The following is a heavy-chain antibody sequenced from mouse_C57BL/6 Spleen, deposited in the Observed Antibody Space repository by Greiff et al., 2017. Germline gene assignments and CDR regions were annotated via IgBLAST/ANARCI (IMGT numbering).Heavy chain of an antibody. Sequence: QVQLQQSGAELVKPGASVKISCKASGYAFSSYRMNWVKQRPGKGLEWIGQIYPGDGDTNYNGKFKGKATLTADKSSSTAYMQLSSLTSEDSAVYFCARRDYSNLGYYAMDYWGQGTSVTVSS. D-gene: IGHD2-5*01. CDR1: GYAFSSYR. J-gene: IGHJ4*01. CDR2: IYPGDGDT. CDR3: ARRDYSNLGYYAMDY. V-gene: IGHV1-80*01.